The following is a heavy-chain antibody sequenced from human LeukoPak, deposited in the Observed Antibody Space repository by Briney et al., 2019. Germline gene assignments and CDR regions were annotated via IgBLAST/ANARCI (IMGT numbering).Heavy chain of an antibody. CDR1: GFTFSSYA. V-gene: IGHV3-23*01. CDR2: INGGAYST. Sequence: GGSLRLSCAASGFTFSSYAMTWVRQAPGKGLEWISAINGGAYSTSYADSVKGRFTISRDNSRNTLYLQMNSLRAEDTALYYCAKNSSGFNLVDAFDIWGQGTMVTVSS. CDR3: AKNSSGFNLVDAFDI. D-gene: IGHD3-22*01. J-gene: IGHJ3*02.